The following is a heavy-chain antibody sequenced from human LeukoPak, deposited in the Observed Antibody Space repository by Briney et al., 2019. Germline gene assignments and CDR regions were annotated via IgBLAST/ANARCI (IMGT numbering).Heavy chain of an antibody. Sequence: SETLSLTCAVYGGSFSGYYWSWIRQPPGKGLEWIGEINHSGSTNYNPSLKSRVTISVDTSKNQFSLKLSSVTAADTAVYYCARDRVVRGGAFDIWGQGTMVTVSS. CDR3: ARDRVVRGGAFDI. D-gene: IGHD3-10*01. CDR2: INHSGST. CDR1: GGSFSGYY. V-gene: IGHV4-34*01. J-gene: IGHJ3*02.